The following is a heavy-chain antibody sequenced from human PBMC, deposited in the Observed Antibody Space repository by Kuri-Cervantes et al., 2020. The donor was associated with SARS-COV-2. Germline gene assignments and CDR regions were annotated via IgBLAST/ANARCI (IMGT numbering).Heavy chain of an antibody. CDR1: GFTFSNYG. CDR2: IWYDGSNK. J-gene: IGHJ3*02. Sequence: GGSLRLSCAASGFTFSNYGMHWVRQAPGKGLEWVADIWYDGSNKYYADAVKGRFTISRDNSKNTLYLEMNSLRAEDTAVYYCAKGKGIAAGSDAFDIWGQGTMVTVSS. D-gene: IGHD6-13*01. V-gene: IGHV3-33*06. CDR3: AKGKGIAAGSDAFDI.